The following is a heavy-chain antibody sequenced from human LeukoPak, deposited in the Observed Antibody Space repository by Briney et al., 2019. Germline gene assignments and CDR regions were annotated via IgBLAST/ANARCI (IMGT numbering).Heavy chain of an antibody. CDR1: GFTFSSFG. CDR3: AKEPEGY. J-gene: IGHJ4*02. D-gene: IGHD1-14*01. V-gene: IGHV3-30*18. Sequence: GKSLRLSCAGSGFTFSSFGIHWVRQAPGKGLEWVAAMSYDGINKYYADSVKGRFTISRDNSKNTLYLQLNSLRAEDTAVYYCAKEPEGYWGQGTLVTVSS. CDR2: MSYDGINK.